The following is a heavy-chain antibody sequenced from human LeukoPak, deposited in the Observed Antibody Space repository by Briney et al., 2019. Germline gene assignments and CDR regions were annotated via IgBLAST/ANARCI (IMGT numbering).Heavy chain of an antibody. V-gene: IGHV4-4*02. D-gene: IGHD4-17*01. CDR1: GDSISSTNW. CDR2: IDHRGNT. CDR3: ARGYGPGY. Sequence: SETLSLTCAVSGDSISSTNWWNWVRQPPGKGLEWIGEIDHRGNTNYNPSLKSRVSISADKSKNRFSLKLTSVTAADTAVYYCARGYGPGYWGQGILVTVSA. J-gene: IGHJ4*02.